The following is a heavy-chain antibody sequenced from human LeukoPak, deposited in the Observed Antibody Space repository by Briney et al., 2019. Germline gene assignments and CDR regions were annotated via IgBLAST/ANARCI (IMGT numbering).Heavy chain of an antibody. CDR3: ARDRLGPSFSVSHFDL. CDR2: INYNGAIT. CDR1: GFTFVDYG. D-gene: IGHD3-3*02. Sequence: PGGSLRLSCATSGFTFVDYGLSWVRRAPGKGLEWLCAINYNGAITDYADSVEGRFTISRDNAKNSLYLRIDSLRAEDTALYYCARDRLGPSFSVSHFDLWGQGTLVTVSS. J-gene: IGHJ4*02. V-gene: IGHV3-20*04.